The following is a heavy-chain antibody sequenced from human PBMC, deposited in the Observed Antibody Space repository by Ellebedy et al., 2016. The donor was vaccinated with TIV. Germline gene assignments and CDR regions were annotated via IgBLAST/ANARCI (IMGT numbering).Heavy chain of an antibody. CDR3: IEDVSPGGLDY. CDR1: GFTSHGYA. D-gene: IGHD3-10*01. Sequence: SLKISCAASGFTSHGYATHWVRQTPGKGLEWVSGFDWNSGRIGYADPVKGRFTISTDNAKNSVYLQMNSLRLEDTALYFCIEDVSPGGLDYWGQGALVIVS. CDR2: FDWNSGRI. J-gene: IGHJ4*02. V-gene: IGHV3-9*02.